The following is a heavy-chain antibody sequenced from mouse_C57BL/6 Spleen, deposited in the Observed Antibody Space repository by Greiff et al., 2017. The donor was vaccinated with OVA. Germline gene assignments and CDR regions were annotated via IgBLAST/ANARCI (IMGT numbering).Heavy chain of an antibody. V-gene: IGHV1-15*01. CDR2: IDPETGGT. CDR3: TSLAMVTTGFAY. D-gene: IGHD2-2*01. Sequence: QVQLQQSGAELVRPGASVTLSCKASGYTFTDYEMHWVKQTPVHGLEWIGAIDPETGGTAYNRKFKGKAILTADKSSSTAYMELRSLTSEDSAVYYCTSLAMVTTGFAYWGQGTLVTVSA. CDR1: GYTFTDYE. J-gene: IGHJ3*01.